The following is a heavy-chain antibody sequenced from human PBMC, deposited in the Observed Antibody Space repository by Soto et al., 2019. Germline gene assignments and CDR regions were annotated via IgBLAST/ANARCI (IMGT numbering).Heavy chain of an antibody. CDR3: VSDGPCITTSCYWNGFDP. V-gene: IGHV3-74*01. CDR1: GFTFSTYW. CDR2: INSDASHT. D-gene: IGHD2-2*01. J-gene: IGHJ5*02. Sequence: EVQLVESGGGLVQPGGSLRLSCAASGFTFSTYWMHWIRQVPGKGLEWVSRINSDASHTYYADSVKGRFTISRDNAKNTLHLEMNSLRAEYTAVYYCVSDGPCITTSCYWNGFDPWGQGTLVTVSS.